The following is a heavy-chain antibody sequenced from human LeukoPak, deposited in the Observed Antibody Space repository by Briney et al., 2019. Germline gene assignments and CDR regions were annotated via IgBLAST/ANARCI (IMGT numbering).Heavy chain of an antibody. Sequence: PGGSLRLSCAASGFTFCNYAMAWVRQSPGKGLEWVSCITDIGKNTYHTDSVKGRFTISRDNSKNTLSLQMNSLRVEDTAVYYCAKATQRYCTGGTCYPLDYWGQGTLVTVSS. J-gene: IGHJ4*02. CDR1: GFTFCNYA. CDR3: AKATQRYCTGGTCYPLDY. CDR2: ITDIGKNT. D-gene: IGHD2-8*02. V-gene: IGHV3-23*01.